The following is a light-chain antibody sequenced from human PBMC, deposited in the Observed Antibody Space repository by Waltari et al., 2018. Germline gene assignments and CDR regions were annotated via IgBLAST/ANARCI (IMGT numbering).Light chain of an antibody. V-gene: IGLV1-40*01. CDR1: SSNIGAGYD. CDR3: QSYDSSLGGSV. J-gene: IGLJ2*01. Sequence: QSVLTQPPSVSGAPGQRVTIPCTGSSSNIGAGYDVNWYQPLPGEAPKLLIYGNSNRPSGVPDRISGSKSGTSASLAITGLQAEDETDYYCQSYDSSLGGSVFGGGTKLTVL. CDR2: GNS.